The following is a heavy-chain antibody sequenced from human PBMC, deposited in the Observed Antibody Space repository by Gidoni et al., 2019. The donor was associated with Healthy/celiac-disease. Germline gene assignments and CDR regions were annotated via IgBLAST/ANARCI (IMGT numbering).Heavy chain of an antibody. Sequence: QVQLQQWGAGLLKPSETLSLTCAVYGGSFSVYYWTWIRQPPGKGLEWIGEINHSGSTNYNPSLESRVTISVDTSKNQFSLRLSSVTAADTAVYYWARGTTRKFSGSIDYWGQGTLVTVSS. V-gene: IGHV4-34*01. CDR3: ARGTTRKFSGSIDY. CDR2: INHSGST. J-gene: IGHJ4*02. CDR1: GGSFSVYY. D-gene: IGHD3-10*01.